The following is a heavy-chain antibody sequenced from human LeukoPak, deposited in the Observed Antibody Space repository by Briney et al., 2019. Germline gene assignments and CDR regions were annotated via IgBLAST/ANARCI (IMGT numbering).Heavy chain of an antibody. CDR3: ARVSCSSTSCYEIWFDP. D-gene: IGHD2-2*01. V-gene: IGHV4-59*01. CDR1: GGSISSYY. J-gene: IGHJ5*02. CDR2: IYYSGST. Sequence: SETLSLTCTVSGGSISSYYWSWIRQPPGKGLEGIGYIYYSGSTNYNPSLKSRVTISVDTSKNQFSLKLSSVTAADTAVYYCARVSCSSTSCYEIWFDPWGQGTLVTVSS.